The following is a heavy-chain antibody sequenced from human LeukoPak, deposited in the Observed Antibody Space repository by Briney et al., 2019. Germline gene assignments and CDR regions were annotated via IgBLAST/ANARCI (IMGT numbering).Heavy chain of an antibody. Sequence: ASVKVSCKASGYTFTGYYMHWVRQAPGQGLEWMGWMNPNSGNTGYAQKFQGRVTMTRNTSISTAYMELSSLRSEDTAVYYCAREYYDFWSGYNNWFDPWGQGTLVTVSS. V-gene: IGHV1-8*02. CDR3: AREYYDFWSGYNNWFDP. CDR2: MNPNSGNT. D-gene: IGHD3-3*01. CDR1: GYTFTGYY. J-gene: IGHJ5*02.